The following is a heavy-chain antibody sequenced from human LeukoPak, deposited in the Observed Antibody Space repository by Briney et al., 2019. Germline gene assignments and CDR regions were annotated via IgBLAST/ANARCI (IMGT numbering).Heavy chain of an antibody. CDR1: GDSVSSNSAA. CDR3: ARVTEAYYYGSGSYWSWFDP. D-gene: IGHD3-10*01. CDR2: TYCRSKWYN. V-gene: IGHV6-1*01. Sequence: SQTLSLTCAISGDSVSSNSAAWNWIRQSPSRGLEWLGRTYCRSKWYNDYAVFVKSRITIDPDTSKNQFSLRLNSVTPEDTAVYYCARVTEAYYYGSGSYWSWFDPWGQGTLVTVSS. J-gene: IGHJ5*02.